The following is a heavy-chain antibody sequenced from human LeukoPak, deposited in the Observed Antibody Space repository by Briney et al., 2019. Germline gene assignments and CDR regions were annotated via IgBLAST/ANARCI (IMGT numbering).Heavy chain of an antibody. CDR3: ARRSGIAVAGAFDY. J-gene: IGHJ4*02. Sequence: GGSLRLSCAASGVTFSNYAMRWVRQAPGKGLEWVSGISGSGDSTYYADSVKGRFTISRDNSKSTLYLQMNSLRAEDTAVYYCARRSGIAVAGAFDYWGQGTLVTVSS. V-gene: IGHV3-23*01. CDR1: GVTFSNYA. CDR2: ISGSGDST. D-gene: IGHD6-19*01.